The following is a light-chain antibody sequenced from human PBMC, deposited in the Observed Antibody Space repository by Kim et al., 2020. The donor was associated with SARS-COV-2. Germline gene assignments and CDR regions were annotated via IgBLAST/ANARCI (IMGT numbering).Light chain of an antibody. Sequence: EIVLTQSPAPLSLFPGERATLSCGASQSVSSNYLAWYQQRPGLAPRLLIYDASTRATGIPDRFSGGGSGTDFTLTISRLEPEDSALYYCYQYVTSPQTFGQGTKVDIK. V-gene: IGKV3D-20*01. CDR2: DAS. J-gene: IGKJ1*01. CDR1: QSVSSNY. CDR3: YQYVTSPQT.